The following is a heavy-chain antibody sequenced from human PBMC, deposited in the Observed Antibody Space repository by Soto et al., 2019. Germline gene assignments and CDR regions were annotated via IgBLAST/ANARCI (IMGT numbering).Heavy chain of an antibody. D-gene: IGHD6-13*01. CDR1: GGSISSSYW. V-gene: IGHV4-4*02. CDR3: ARGSSWGRFDP. CDR2: IYHGGST. J-gene: IGHJ5*02. Sequence: QVQLQESGPGLVKPSGTLSLTCAVSGGSISSSYWWSWVRQPPGKGLEWIGEIYHGGSTNYNPSLKGRVTASVDKSKNHFSLKLSSVTAAATAVYYCARGSSWGRFDPWGQGTLVTVSS.